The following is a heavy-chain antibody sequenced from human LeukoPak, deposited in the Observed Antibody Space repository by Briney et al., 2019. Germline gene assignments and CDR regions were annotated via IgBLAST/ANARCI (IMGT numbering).Heavy chain of an antibody. Sequence: GGSLRLSCAASGFTFTNYALHWVRQAPGKGLEWVAVISYDGTNKYYADSVKGRFTISRDNSKNTLSLQMNSLRAEDTALYYCARGFVLGAAKNYFDYWGQGALVTVSS. CDR2: ISYDGTNK. J-gene: IGHJ4*02. D-gene: IGHD2-21*02. CDR1: GFTFTNYA. V-gene: IGHV3-30-3*01. CDR3: ARGFVLGAAKNYFDY.